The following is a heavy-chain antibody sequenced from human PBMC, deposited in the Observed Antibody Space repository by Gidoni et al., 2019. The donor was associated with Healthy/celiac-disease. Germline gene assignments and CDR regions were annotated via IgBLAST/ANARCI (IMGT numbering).Heavy chain of an antibody. V-gene: IGHV4-34*01. Sequence: QVQLQQWGAGLLKPSETLSLTCAVYGGSFSGYYWSWIRQPPGKGLEWIGEINHSGSTNYNPSLKSRVTISVDTSKNQFSLKLSSVTAADTAVYYCARGVRGYCSGGSCPTFDYWGQGTLVTVSS. J-gene: IGHJ4*02. CDR1: GGSFSGYY. CDR2: INHSGST. CDR3: ARGVRGYCSGGSCPTFDY. D-gene: IGHD2-15*01.